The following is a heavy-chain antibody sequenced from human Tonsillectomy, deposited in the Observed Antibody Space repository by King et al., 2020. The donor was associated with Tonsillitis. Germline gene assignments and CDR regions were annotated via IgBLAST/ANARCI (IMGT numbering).Heavy chain of an antibody. CDR1: GGSISSSSYY. CDR3: ARQDGGNPEGADAFDI. CDR2: IYYSGST. J-gene: IGHJ3*02. V-gene: IGHV4-39*01. D-gene: IGHD4-23*01. Sequence: QLQESGPGLVKPSETLSLTCTVSGGSISSSSYYWGWIRQPPGKGLEWIGRIYYSGSTYYNPSLKSRVTISVDTSKNQFSLNMSSVTAADTARYYGARQDGGNPEGADAFDIWGQGTMVTVPS.